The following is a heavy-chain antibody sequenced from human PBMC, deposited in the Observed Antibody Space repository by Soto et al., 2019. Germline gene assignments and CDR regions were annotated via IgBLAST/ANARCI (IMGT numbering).Heavy chain of an antibody. J-gene: IGHJ4*02. D-gene: IGHD3-16*02. CDR3: ARTYYDTICGSYPLAS. CDR1: GFTFSSYW. Sequence: GGSLRLSCAASGFTFSSYWMNWVRQAPGKGLEWVANIKQDGSEKHYVDSVKGRFTISRDNARNSLYLQMNSLRAEDTAVYYCARTYYDTICGSYPLASWGQGTLVTVS. CDR2: IKQDGSEK. V-gene: IGHV3-7*01.